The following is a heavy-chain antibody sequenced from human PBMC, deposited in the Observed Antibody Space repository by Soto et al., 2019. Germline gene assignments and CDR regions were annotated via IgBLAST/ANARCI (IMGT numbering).Heavy chain of an antibody. CDR3: ARGGPRDIVVVPAAIIAFDI. D-gene: IGHD2-2*01. J-gene: IGHJ3*02. Sequence: QVQLQQWGAGLLKPSETLSLTCAVYGGSFSGYYWSWIRQPPGKGLEWIGEINHSGSTNYNPSLKSRVTISVDTSKNQFSLKLSSVNAADTAVYYCARGGPRDIVVVPAAIIAFDIWGQGTMVTVSS. V-gene: IGHV4-34*01. CDR1: GGSFSGYY. CDR2: INHSGST.